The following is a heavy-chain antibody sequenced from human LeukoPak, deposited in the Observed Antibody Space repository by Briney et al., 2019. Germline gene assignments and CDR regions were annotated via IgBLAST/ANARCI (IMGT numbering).Heavy chain of an antibody. CDR3: ARDLKTIFGVVIPYFDY. CDR2: IIPIFGIA. Sequence: SVKVSCKASGGTFSSYAISWVRQAPGQGLEWMGRIIPIFGIANYAQKFQGRVTITADKSTSTAYMELSSLRSEDTAVYYCARDLKTIFGVVIPYFDYWAREPWSPSPQ. V-gene: IGHV1-69*04. J-gene: IGHJ4*02. CDR1: GGTFSSYA. D-gene: IGHD3-3*01.